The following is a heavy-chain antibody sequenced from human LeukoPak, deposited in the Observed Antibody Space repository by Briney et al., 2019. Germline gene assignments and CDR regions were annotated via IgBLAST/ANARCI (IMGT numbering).Heavy chain of an antibody. CDR3: AKAPIAVAGTEGY. Sequence: GGSLRLSCAASGFTVSSNYMGWVRQAPGKGLEWVSVIYSGGSTYYADSVKGRFTISRDNSKNTLYLQMNSLRAEDTAVYYCAKAPIAVAGTEGYWGQGTLVTVSS. J-gene: IGHJ4*02. CDR1: GFTVSSNY. CDR2: IYSGGST. V-gene: IGHV3-66*01. D-gene: IGHD6-19*01.